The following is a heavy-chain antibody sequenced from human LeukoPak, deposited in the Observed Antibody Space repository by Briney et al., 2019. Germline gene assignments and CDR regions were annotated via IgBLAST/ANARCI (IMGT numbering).Heavy chain of an antibody. CDR1: GFTFSSYA. J-gene: IGHJ4*02. D-gene: IGHD6-13*01. CDR3: ARVVSGSWFGYFDY. Sequence: PGGSLRLSCAASGFTFSSYAMSWVRQAPGKGLEWVSPISGSGGNTYYADSVKGRFTISRDNSKNTLYLQMNSLRAEDTAVYYCARVVSGSWFGYFDYWGQGTLVTVSS. CDR2: ISGSGGNT. V-gene: IGHV3-23*01.